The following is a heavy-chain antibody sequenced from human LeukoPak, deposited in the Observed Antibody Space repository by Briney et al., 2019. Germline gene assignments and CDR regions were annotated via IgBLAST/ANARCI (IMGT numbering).Heavy chain of an antibody. CDR1: GFTFSSYG. Sequence: GGSLRLSCAASGFTFSSYGMHWVRQAPGKGLEWVAFIRYDGSNKYYADSVKGRFTISRDNSKNTLYLQMNSLRAEDTAVYYCARVPSTAGWFFDYWARGTVVSV. CDR2: IRYDGSNK. CDR3: ARVPSTAGWFFDY. D-gene: IGHD2-15*01. V-gene: IGHV3-30*02. J-gene: IGHJ4*02.